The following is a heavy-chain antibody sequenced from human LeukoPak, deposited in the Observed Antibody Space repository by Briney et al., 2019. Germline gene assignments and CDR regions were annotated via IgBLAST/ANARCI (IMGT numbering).Heavy chain of an antibody. CDR3: ARDELPQAFDI. CDR2: ISSSSSYI. V-gene: IGHV3-21*01. Sequence: TGGSLRLSCAASGFTFSSYSMNWVRQAPGKGLEWVSSISSSSSYIYYADSVKGRFTISRDNAKNSLYLQMNSLRAEDTAVYYCARDELPQAFDIWGQGTMVTVSS. D-gene: IGHD1-26*01. CDR1: GFTFSSYS. J-gene: IGHJ3*02.